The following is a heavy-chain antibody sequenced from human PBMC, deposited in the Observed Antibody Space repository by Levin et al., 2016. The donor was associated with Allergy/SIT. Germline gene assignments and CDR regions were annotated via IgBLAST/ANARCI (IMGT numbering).Heavy chain of an antibody. CDR2: INPSGGST. J-gene: IGHJ6*02. CDR1: GYTFTSYY. V-gene: IGHV1-46*01. Sequence: ASVKVSCKASGYTFTSYYLHWVRQAPGQGLEWMGVINPSGGSTEYAQKFQDRLTMTRDTSTSTLYMELSSLRSEDTAVYYCATMTVAGTYYYYAMDVWGQGTTVTVSS. D-gene: IGHD6-19*01. CDR3: ATMTVAGTYYYYAMDV.